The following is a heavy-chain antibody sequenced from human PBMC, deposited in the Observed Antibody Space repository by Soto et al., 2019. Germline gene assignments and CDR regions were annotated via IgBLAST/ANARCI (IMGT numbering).Heavy chain of an antibody. CDR3: AGRRDGSGSLDS. V-gene: IGHV4-4*02. D-gene: IGHD3-10*01. CDR1: GGSISSNNW. Sequence: QVQLQESGPGLVKPSGTLSLTCAVSGGSISSNNWWIWARQPPGKGLEWIGEIYNSGSTGYNPSFKSRGTISVDKSKNQFSLKLSSVTAADTAVYYCAGRRDGSGSLDSWGQGTLLTVSS. J-gene: IGHJ4*02. CDR2: IYNSGST.